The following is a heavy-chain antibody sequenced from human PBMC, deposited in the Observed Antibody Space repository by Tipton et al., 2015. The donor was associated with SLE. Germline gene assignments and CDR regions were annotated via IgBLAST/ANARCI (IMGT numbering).Heavy chain of an antibody. D-gene: IGHD4-11*01. Sequence: TLSLTCTVSGGSISSSSYYWGWIRQPPGKGLEWIGSIYYSGSTYYNPSLKSRVTISVDRSKNQFSLSLSSVTAADTAVYYCARGGHSNSPNWFDPWGQGTLITVSS. CDR2: IYYSGST. CDR1: GGSISSSSYY. J-gene: IGHJ5*02. V-gene: IGHV4-39*07. CDR3: ARGGHSNSPNWFDP.